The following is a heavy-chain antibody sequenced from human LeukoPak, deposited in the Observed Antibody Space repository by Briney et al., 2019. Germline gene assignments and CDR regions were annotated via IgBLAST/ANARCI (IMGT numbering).Heavy chain of an antibody. CDR2: ISSISSTI. CDR3: ARYSGAIVVVTAIRRAERQRDNDVFDI. Sequence: PGGSLTLSCAASGFTFSSYSMNWVRQAPGKRQEWVSYISSISSTIYYADSVKGRFTISRDNAKNSLYLQMNSLRDEDTAVYYCARYSGAIVVVTAIRRAERQRDNDVFDIWGQGTMVTVSS. V-gene: IGHV3-48*02. CDR1: GFTFSSYS. J-gene: IGHJ3*02. D-gene: IGHD2-21*02.